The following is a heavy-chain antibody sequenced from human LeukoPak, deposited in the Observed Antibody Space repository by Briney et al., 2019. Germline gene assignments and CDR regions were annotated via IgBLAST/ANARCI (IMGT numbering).Heavy chain of an antibody. J-gene: IGHJ5*02. CDR1: GYTFTGNY. V-gene: IGHV1-2*02. CDR2: INTSSGGT. Sequence: GASVKLCCKAAGYTFTGNYMHWVRQAPGQGLGVMGWINTSSGGTNYAQKFQGRVTMTRDTSISTAYMELSRLRSDDTAVYYCARATAMVTYWFDPWGQGTLVTVSS. D-gene: IGHD5-18*01. CDR3: ARATAMVTYWFDP.